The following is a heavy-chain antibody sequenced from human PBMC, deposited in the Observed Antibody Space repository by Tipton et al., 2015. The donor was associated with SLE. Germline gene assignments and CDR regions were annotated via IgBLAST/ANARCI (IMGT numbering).Heavy chain of an antibody. CDR3: ARWRGYGPSFDY. J-gene: IGHJ4*02. V-gene: IGHV4-59*01. D-gene: IGHD5-18*01. CDR1: GGSISGYY. Sequence: GLVKPSETLSLTCTVSGGSISGYYWGWIRQPPGKGLEWIGYIYDSGSTSYKPSLKTRVTISVDTSKNQFSLKLSSVTAADTAVYYCARWRGYGPSFDYWGQGTLVTVSS. CDR2: IYDSGST.